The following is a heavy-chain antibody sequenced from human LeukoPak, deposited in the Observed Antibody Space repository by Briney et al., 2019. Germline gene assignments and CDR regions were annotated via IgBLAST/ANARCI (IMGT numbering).Heavy chain of an antibody. CDR2: ISAYNGNT. Sequence: RVASVKVSCKASGYTFTSYGISWVRQAPGQGLEWMGWISAYNGNTNYAQKLQGRVTMTTDTSTSTAYMEPRSLRSDDTAVYYCARGYYYDSSGYYYVRHLDYWGQGTLVTVSS. CDR3: ARGYYYDSSGYYYVRHLDY. CDR1: GYTFTSYG. D-gene: IGHD3-22*01. V-gene: IGHV1-18*01. J-gene: IGHJ4*02.